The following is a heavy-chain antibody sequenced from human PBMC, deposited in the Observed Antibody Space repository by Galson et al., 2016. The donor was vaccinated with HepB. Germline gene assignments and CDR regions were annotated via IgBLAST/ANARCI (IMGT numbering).Heavy chain of an antibody. CDR3: ARAGSRVGFYLRFGFFDS. J-gene: IGHJ4*02. D-gene: IGHD3-10*01. V-gene: IGHV3-53*01. CDR1: GFSVGQNY. Sequence: SLRLSCAVSGFSVGQNYMTWVRQAPGKGLEWLSVIYSGNNAYYADSVKGRFTISRDNFGNTLHLQINSLRAEDTAVYYCARAGSRVGFYLRFGFFDSWGQGTLVTVSS. CDR2: IYSGNNA.